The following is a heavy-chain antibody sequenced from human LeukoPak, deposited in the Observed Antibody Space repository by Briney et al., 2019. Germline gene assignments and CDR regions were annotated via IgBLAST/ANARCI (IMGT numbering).Heavy chain of an antibody. CDR3: ASVRYGDYVVDY. Sequence: SETLSLTCAVYGGSFSGYYWSWIRQPPGKGLEWIGEINHSGSTNYNPSLKSRVTISVDTSKNQFSLKLSSVTAADTAVYYCASVRYGDYVVDYWGQGTLVTVSS. V-gene: IGHV4-34*01. CDR2: INHSGST. D-gene: IGHD4-17*01. CDR1: GGSFSGYY. J-gene: IGHJ4*02.